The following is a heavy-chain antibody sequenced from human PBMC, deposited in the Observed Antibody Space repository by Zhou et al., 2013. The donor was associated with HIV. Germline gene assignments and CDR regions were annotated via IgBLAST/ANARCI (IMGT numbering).Heavy chain of an antibody. D-gene: IGHD3-22*01. Sequence: QVQLVQSGAEVKKPGASVKVSCQTSGYTFTAYYMHWVRQAPGQGLEWMGWLNPNTGGTRYAQNFQGRVTMTSDTSITTAYMELNSLRSDDTAVYYCARGHYYDSSGYYGRYYFDYWGQGTLVTVSS. V-gene: IGHV1-2*02. J-gene: IGHJ4*02. CDR2: LNPNTGGT. CDR1: GYTFTAYY. CDR3: ARGHYYDSSGYYGRYYFDY.